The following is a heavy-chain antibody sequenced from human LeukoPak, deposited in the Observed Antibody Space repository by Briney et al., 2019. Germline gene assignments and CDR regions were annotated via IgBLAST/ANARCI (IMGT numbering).Heavy chain of an antibody. Sequence: SETLSLTCTVSGGSIISYYWNWIRQPPGKGLEWIGYIYYSGSTNYNPSLKSRVTISVDTSKNQFSLKLSSVTAADTAVYYCARLDYYGSGFFDYWGQGTLVTVSS. V-gene: IGHV4-59*08. CDR2: IYYSGST. D-gene: IGHD3-10*01. CDR3: ARLDYYGSGFFDY. J-gene: IGHJ4*02. CDR1: GGSIISYY.